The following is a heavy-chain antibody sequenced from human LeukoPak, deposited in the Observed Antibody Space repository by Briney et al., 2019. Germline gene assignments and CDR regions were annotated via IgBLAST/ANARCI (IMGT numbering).Heavy chain of an antibody. CDR3: AKTTSVASPGNEDF. Sequence: GGSLRLSCAASEFTFSDYALTWVRQAPGKGLEWVAVIGRTGSNRYHADSVKGRFTISRDNSKNTLYLQMNSLSVEDTAVYYCAKTTSVASPGNEDFWGQGTRVTVSS. J-gene: IGHJ4*02. D-gene: IGHD4-23*01. V-gene: IGHV3-23*01. CDR2: IGRTGSNR. CDR1: EFTFSDYA.